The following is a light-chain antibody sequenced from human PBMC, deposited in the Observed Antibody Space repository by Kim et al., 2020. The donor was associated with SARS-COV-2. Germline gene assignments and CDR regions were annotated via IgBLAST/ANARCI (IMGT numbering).Light chain of an antibody. V-gene: IGLV2-8*01. Sequence: GQSVTIACTGTHSDIGRFSYVSWYQHHPGRAPKLIIYEVSRRPSGVPDRFSGSKSANTASLSVSGLQTEDEADYYCSSYTDSDTLIFGGGTQLTVL. CDR1: HSDIGRFSY. CDR2: EVS. J-gene: IGLJ2*01. CDR3: SSYTDSDTLI.